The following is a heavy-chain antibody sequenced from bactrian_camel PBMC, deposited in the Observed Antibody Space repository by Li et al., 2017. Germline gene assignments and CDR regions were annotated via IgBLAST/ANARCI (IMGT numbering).Heavy chain of an antibody. J-gene: IGHJ4*01. Sequence: VQLVESGGGSVQAGGSLTLSCAASGNTDGPYSMGWFRQAPGKEREGVATIYTGGGSTYYADSVKGRFTISQDNAKNTLYLQMNSLKPEDTAMYYCAADLGYDGICVDSYIRRPELYNYKGQGTQVTVS. CDR3: AADLGYDGICVDSYIRRPELYNY. D-gene: IGHD6*01. CDR1: GNTDGPYS. CDR2: IYTGGGST. V-gene: IGHV3S54*01.